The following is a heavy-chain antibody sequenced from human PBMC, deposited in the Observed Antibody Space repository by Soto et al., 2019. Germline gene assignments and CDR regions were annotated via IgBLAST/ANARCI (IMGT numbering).Heavy chain of an antibody. CDR2: IYWDDDK. CDR3: AHSTLYKDLYDFWSGYHPPFDY. J-gene: IGHJ4*02. V-gene: IGHV2-5*02. Sequence: SGPTLVKPTQTLTLTCTFSGFSLSTSGVGVGWIRQPPGKALEWLALIYWDDDKRYSPSLKSRLTITKDTSKNQVVLTMTNMDPVDTATYYCAHSTLYKDLYDFWSGYHPPFDYWGQGTLVTVSS. CDR1: GFSLSTSGVG. D-gene: IGHD3-3*01.